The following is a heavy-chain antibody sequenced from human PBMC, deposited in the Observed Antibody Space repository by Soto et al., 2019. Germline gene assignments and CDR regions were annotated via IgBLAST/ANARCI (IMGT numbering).Heavy chain of an antibody. V-gene: IGHV1-18*01. CDR2: ISTDKGKT. CDR3: ARRSSSWYFDY. D-gene: IGHD6-13*01. CDR1: GYTFTSYG. J-gene: IGHJ4*02. Sequence: ASVKVSCKTSGYTFTSYGISWVRQAPGQGLEWMGWISTDKGKTNYAQKFQGRVTMTTDTSTSTAYMELRSLRAEDTAVYYCARRSSSWYFDYWGQGTLVTVSS.